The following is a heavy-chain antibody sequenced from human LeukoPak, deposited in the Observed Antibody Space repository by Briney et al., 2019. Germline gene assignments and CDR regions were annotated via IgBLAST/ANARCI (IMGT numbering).Heavy chain of an antibody. V-gene: IGHV3-23*01. CDR3: AKWYYYYDSSGYYYLDY. Sequence: GGSLRLSCAASGFTFSSYVMSWVRQAPGKGLEWVSAISGSGGSTYYADSVKGRFTISRDNSKNTLYLQMNSLRAEDTAVYYCAKWYYYYDSSGYYYLDYWGQGTLVTVSS. D-gene: IGHD3-22*01. CDR1: GFTFSSYV. J-gene: IGHJ4*02. CDR2: ISGSGGST.